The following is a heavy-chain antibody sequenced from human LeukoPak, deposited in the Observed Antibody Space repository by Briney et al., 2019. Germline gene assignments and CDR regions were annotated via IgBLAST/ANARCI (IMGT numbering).Heavy chain of an antibody. D-gene: IGHD4-17*01. CDR3: ARGGDYGGVRGGFDY. CDR2: IYYSGST. V-gene: IGHV4-30-4*01. J-gene: IGHJ4*02. Sequence: SETLSLTCTVSGGSISSGDYYWSWIRQPPGRGLEWIGYIYYSGSTYYNPSLKSRVTISVDTSKNQFSLKLSSVTAADTAVYYCARGGDYGGVRGGFDYWGQGTLVTVSS. CDR1: GGSISSGDYY.